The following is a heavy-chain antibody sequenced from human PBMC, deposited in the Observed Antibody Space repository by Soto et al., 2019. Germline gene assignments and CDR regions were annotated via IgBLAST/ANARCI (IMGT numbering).Heavy chain of an antibody. CDR1: GFTFRSYV. D-gene: IGHD4-17*01. V-gene: IGHV3-30*19. Sequence: QVQLVESGGGVVQPGTSLRVSCVASGFTFRSYVIHWVRQAPGKGLEWVALTSYDGTNKYYGDSVRGRFTISRDNSTKTVVLQIDSLRVEDTVVYYGAGWGTTVELAVWGQGTLVSVSS. CDR2: TSYDGTNK. J-gene: IGHJ1*01. CDR3: AGWGTTVELAV.